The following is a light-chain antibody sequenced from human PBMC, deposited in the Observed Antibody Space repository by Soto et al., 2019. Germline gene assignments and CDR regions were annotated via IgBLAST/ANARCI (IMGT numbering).Light chain of an antibody. J-gene: IGKJ5*01. CDR1: QNINNY. CDR2: DAS. CDR3: QQYETLPT. V-gene: IGKV1-33*01. Sequence: DIQMTQSPSSLSASVGDRVTITCQASQNINNYLNWYQQKPGRAPKRLIYDASNLEAGVPSRFSGSGSGTDFTFTISRLQPEDIATYYCQQYETLPTFGQGTRLEIK.